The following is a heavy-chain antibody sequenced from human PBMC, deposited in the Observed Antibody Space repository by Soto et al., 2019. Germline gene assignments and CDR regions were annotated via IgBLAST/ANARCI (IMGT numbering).Heavy chain of an antibody. V-gene: IGHV1-69*06. Sequence: SVKVSCKASGGTFSSYAISWVRQAPGQGLEWMGGIIPIFGTANYAQKFQGRVTITADKSTSTAYMELSSLRSEDTAVYYCARDRGEVTEQGLDYWGQGTLVTVSS. CDR2: IIPIFGTA. CDR3: ARDRGEVTEQGLDY. CDR1: GGTFSSYA. D-gene: IGHD3-10*01. J-gene: IGHJ4*02.